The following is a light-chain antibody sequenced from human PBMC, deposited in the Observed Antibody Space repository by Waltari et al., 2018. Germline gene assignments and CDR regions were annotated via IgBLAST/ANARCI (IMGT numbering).Light chain of an antibody. CDR3: QVWDNYSDHWV. J-gene: IGLJ3*02. Sequence: SYVLTQPPSLSVAPGKTARITCGGNNIGTRSVHWCQQKAGQAPGVVIAYDNHRPSGIPERFSASKSGNMATLTISRVEAGDEADYYCQVWDNYSDHWVFGGGTKLTVL. CDR2: YDN. CDR1: NIGTRS. V-gene: IGLV3-21*04.